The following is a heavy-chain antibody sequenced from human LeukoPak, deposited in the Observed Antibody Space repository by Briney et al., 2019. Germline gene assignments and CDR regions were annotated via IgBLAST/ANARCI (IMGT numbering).Heavy chain of an antibody. D-gene: IGHD3-22*01. CDR2: IYYSGST. CDR1: GGSISSYY. V-gene: IGHV4-59*01. J-gene: IGHJ3*02. CDR3: ARFHYYDSSGYLHDAFDI. Sequence: PSETLSLTCTVSGGSISSYYWSWIRQPPGKGLEWIGYIYYSGSTNYNPSLKSRVTISVDTSKNQFSLKLSSVTAADTAVYYCARFHYYDSSGYLHDAFDIWGQGTMVTVSS.